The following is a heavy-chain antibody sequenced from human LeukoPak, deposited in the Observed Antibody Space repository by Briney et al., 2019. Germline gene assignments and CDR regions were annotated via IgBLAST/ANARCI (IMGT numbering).Heavy chain of an antibody. D-gene: IGHD1-26*01. CDR2: ISSGGGST. J-gene: IGHJ4*02. V-gene: IGHV3-23*01. CDR3: AKGGKWDVTPFDY. Sequence: GGSLRLSCVASGFTFSYYSMNWVRQAPGKGLEWVSTISSGGGSTYYADSVKGRFTISRDNSKNTLYLQVNSLRAEDTAVYYCAKGGKWDVTPFDYWGQGTLVTVSS. CDR1: GFTFSYYS.